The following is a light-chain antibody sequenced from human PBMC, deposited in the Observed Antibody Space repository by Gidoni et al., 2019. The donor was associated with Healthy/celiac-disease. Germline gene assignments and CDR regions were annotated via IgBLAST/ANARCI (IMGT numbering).Light chain of an antibody. V-gene: IGKV1-39*01. CDR1: QSISSY. J-gene: IGKJ1*01. Sequence: DIQMTQSPSSLSASVGDRVTITCRASQSISSYLNWYQQKPGKAPKLLISAASSLQSGGPSRFSGSGSGTDFTRTISSLQPEEFATYYCQQSYSTLTWTFXXXTKVEIK. CDR3: QQSYSTLTWT. CDR2: AAS.